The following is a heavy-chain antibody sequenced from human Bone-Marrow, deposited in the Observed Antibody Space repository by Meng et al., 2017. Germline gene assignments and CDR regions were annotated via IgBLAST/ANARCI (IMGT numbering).Heavy chain of an antibody. Sequence: ASVKVSCKASGYTFTGYAMRWVRQAPGQGLEWMGWINPNSGGTNYAQKFQGRVTITGDTSISTAYMELSRLRSDDTAVYYCARESYTMILVVIENWFDPWGQGTLVTVSS. J-gene: IGHJ5*02. CDR3: ARESYTMILVVIENWFDP. CDR2: INPNSGGT. CDR1: GYTFTGYA. D-gene: IGHD3-22*01. V-gene: IGHV1-2*02.